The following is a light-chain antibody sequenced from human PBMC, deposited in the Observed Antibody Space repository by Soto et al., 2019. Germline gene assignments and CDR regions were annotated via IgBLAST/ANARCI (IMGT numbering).Light chain of an antibody. CDR1: QDIRNF. Sequence: DIQMTQSPTSLSASVGDRVTITCRASQDIRNFVAWYQQKPGKAPKLLIYAASTLQSGVPSRFSGSGSGTDFTLPINSLQSEDVATYSCQKYSIVPVFGPGTKVEIK. V-gene: IGKV1-27*01. J-gene: IGKJ3*01. CDR3: QKYSIVPV. CDR2: AAS.